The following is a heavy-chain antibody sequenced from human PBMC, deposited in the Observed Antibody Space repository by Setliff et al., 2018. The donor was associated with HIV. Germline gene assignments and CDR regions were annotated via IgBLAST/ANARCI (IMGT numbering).Heavy chain of an antibody. J-gene: IGHJ4*01. V-gene: IGHV4-39*01. CDR2: SCYSRIT. Sequence: PSETLSLTCTFSGDSVTSETYCWGWIRQPPEKGLEWIGSSCYSRITYYNSSLKSRATLSVDTPRNQLSLKLSSVTAADTAVYYCVRSGYYWNTSPSFWGHGTLVTVSS. CDR1: GDSVTSETYC. CDR3: VRSGYYWNTSPSF. D-gene: IGHD1-1*01.